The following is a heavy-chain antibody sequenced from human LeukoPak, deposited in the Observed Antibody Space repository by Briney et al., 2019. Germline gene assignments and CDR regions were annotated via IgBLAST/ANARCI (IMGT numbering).Heavy chain of an antibody. V-gene: IGHV3-23*01. J-gene: IGHJ4*02. CDR1: GFTFSYYA. D-gene: IGHD3-10*01. CDR2: ISGSGGST. CDR3: AKDGEWFGEFDY. Sequence: PGGSLRLSCAASGFTFSYYAMSWVRQAPGKGLEWVSAISGSGGSTYYADSVKGRFTISRDNSKNTLYLQMNSLRAEDTAVYYCAKDGEWFGEFDYWGQGTLVTVSS.